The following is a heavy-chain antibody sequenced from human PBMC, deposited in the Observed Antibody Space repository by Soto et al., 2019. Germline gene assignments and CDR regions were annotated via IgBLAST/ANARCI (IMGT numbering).Heavy chain of an antibody. CDR1: GGSISSGGYY. J-gene: IGHJ5*02. CDR2: IYYSGST. V-gene: IGHV4-31*03. Sequence: PSETLSLTCTVSGGSISSGGYYWSWIRQHPGKGLEWIGYIYYSGSTYYNPSLKSRVTISVDTSKNQFSLKLSSVTAADTAVYYCARGSSGSYQRFDPWGQGTLVTVSS. D-gene: IGHD3-10*01. CDR3: ARGSSGSYQRFDP.